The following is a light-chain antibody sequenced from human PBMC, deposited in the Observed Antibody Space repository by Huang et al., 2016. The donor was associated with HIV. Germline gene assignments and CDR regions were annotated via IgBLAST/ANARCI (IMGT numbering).Light chain of an antibody. J-gene: IGKJ5*01. V-gene: IGKV1D-13*01. CDR3: QQFNNIPIT. CDR2: DAS. Sequence: AIQLTQSPSSVSASVGDRVTITCRASQGISIALALYHHKSREAPKLLVYDASNLESGVPSRFSGSGSGTDFTLTISSLQPEDFATYCCQQFNNIPITFGQGTRLEMK. CDR1: QGISIA.